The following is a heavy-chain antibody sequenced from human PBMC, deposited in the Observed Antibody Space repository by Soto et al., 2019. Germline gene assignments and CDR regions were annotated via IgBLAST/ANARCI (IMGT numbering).Heavy chain of an antibody. CDR3: ARAPYYYDSSGYYGAFDI. CDR1: GFTFSSYA. J-gene: IGHJ3*02. D-gene: IGHD3-22*01. CDR2: ISYDGSNK. Sequence: GGSLRLSCAASGFTFSSYAMHWVRQAPGKGLEWVAVISYDGSNKYYADSVKGRFTISRDNSKNTLYLQMNSLRAEDTAVYYCARAPYYYDSSGYYGAFDIWGQGTMVTVSS. V-gene: IGHV3-30-3*01.